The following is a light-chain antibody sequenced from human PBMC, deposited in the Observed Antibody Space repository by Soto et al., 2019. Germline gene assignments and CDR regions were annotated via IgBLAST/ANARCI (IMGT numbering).Light chain of an antibody. CDR2: AAT. CDR1: QGISGW. J-gene: IGKJ2*03. Sequence: DIQMTQSPSTLSASVGDRVTITCRASQGISGWLAWYQQKPGKAPKLVIYAATVLQTGAPYRFAASASGTDFTLTIMSLQPEDSATYYCQQSYLSLQSFGQGTKVDIK. V-gene: IGKV1-5*01. CDR3: QQSYLSLQS.